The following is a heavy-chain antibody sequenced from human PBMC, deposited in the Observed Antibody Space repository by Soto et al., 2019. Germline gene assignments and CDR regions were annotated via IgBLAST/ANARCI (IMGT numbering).Heavy chain of an antibody. CDR3: AKDMNGDYTNYFDY. V-gene: IGHV3-9*01. Sequence: GGSLRLSCAASGFTFDDYAMHWVRQAPGKGLEWVSGISWNSGSIGYADSVKGRFTISRDNAKNSLYLQMNSLRAEDTALYYCAKDMNGDYTNYFDYWGQGTLVTVSS. CDR1: GFTFDDYA. D-gene: IGHD4-17*01. CDR2: ISWNSGSI. J-gene: IGHJ4*02.